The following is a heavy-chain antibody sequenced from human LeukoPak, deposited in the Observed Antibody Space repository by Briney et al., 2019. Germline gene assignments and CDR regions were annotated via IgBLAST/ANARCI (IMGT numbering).Heavy chain of an antibody. V-gene: IGHV1-8*01. CDR3: ARASIEYSSSGDWFDP. CDR2: MNPNSGNT. Sequence: ASVKVSCKASGYTFTSYDINWVRQAAGQGLEWMGWMNPNSGNTGYAQKFQGRVTITRNTSISTAYMELSSLRSEDTAVYYCARASIEYSSSGDWFDPWGQGTLVTVSS. D-gene: IGHD6-6*01. J-gene: IGHJ5*02. CDR1: GYTFTSYD.